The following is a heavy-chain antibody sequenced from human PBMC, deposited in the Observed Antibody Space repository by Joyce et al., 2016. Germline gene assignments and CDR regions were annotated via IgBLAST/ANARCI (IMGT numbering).Heavy chain of an antibody. V-gene: IGHV3-30-3*01. CDR2: IWYDGGTQ. CDR1: GVSFSTSA. CDR3: ARTPYFDRWYFDY. Sequence: QVQLVESGGGVAQPGRSLRLSCAASGVSFSTSAMHWVRQAPGKGLEWVAAIWYDGGTQYYTDSVKGRFTISIDTSKSTLYLQLDSLRAEDAAVYYCARTPYFDRWYFDYWGQGTLVTVSS. J-gene: IGHJ4*02. D-gene: IGHD3-22*01.